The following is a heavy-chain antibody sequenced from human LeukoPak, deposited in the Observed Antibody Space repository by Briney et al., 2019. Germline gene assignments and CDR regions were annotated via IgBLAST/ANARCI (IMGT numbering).Heavy chain of an antibody. CDR2: IYYSGST. Sequence: SETLSLTCTVSGGSISSYYWSWIRQPPGKGLEWIGYIYYSGSTNYNPSLKSRVTISVDTSKNQFSLKLSSVTAADTAVYYCARINTGDFWSGYLMPYFDYWGQGTLVTVSS. D-gene: IGHD3-3*01. CDR3: ARINTGDFWSGYLMPYFDY. CDR1: GGSISSYY. V-gene: IGHV4-59*01. J-gene: IGHJ4*02.